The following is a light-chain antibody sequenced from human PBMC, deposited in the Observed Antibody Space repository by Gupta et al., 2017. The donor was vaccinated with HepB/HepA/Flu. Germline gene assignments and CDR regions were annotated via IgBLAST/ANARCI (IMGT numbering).Light chain of an antibody. Sequence: DIQMTQSPSTLSASVGDRVTITFRASQSISSWLAWYQQKPGKALKLLIYRASSLESGVPSRFSGSGSGTDFSLTITFLQPGDLATYYCQQYNSYSPTFGQGTKVEIK. V-gene: IGKV1-5*03. J-gene: IGKJ1*01. CDR3: QQYNSYSPT. CDR1: QSISSW. CDR2: RAS.